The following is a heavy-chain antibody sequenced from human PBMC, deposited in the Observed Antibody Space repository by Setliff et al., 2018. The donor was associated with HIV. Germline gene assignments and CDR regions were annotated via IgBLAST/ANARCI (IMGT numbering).Heavy chain of an antibody. V-gene: IGHV1-69*10. J-gene: IGHJ6*02. Sequence: SVKVSCKASGGTFSIYAISWVRQAPGQGLEWMGGIIPILGMSIYAQKFQGRVTITADESTSTAYMELSSLRSDDTAVYYCARGGVCTSTSCGGNYYYGMDVWGQGITVTVSS. CDR2: IIPILGMS. CDR1: GGTFSIYA. D-gene: IGHD2-2*01. CDR3: ARGGVCTSTSCGGNYYYGMDV.